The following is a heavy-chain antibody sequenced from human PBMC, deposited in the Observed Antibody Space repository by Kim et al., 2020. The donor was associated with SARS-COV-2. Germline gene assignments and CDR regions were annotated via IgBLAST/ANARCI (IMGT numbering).Heavy chain of an antibody. Sequence: SVEGRFTISRDNAKNSLYLQMNSLRAEDTAVYYCACLDRSVAGRHGPFDYWGQGTLVTVSS. J-gene: IGHJ4*02. D-gene: IGHD6-19*01. V-gene: IGHV3-21*01. CDR3: ACLDRSVAGRHGPFDY.